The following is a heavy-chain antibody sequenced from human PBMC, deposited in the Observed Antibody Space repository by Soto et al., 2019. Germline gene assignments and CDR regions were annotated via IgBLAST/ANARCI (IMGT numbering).Heavy chain of an antibody. D-gene: IGHD1-26*01. CDR3: AKNQGVELVPLATVDWFDP. CDR2: ISGSGFKK. Sequence: LRLSCPAACCIFYNFGMSWVRQAPGTGLEWISSISGSGFKKYYADSVKGRFTISRDNSKSTVYLELNNLSAEDTAVYHCAKNQGVELVPLATVDWFDPWGQGSVVTVSS. J-gene: IGHJ5*02. V-gene: IGHV3-23*01. CDR1: CCIFYNFG.